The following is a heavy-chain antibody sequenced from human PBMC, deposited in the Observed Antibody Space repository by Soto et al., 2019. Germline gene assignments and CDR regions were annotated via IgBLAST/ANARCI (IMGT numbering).Heavy chain of an antibody. D-gene: IGHD1-26*01. CDR2: INAGNGNT. V-gene: IGHV1-3*01. CDR1: GYTFTSYA. CDR3: ARDVGATGD. Sequence: QVQLVQSGAEVKKPGASVKVSCKASGYTFTSYAMHWVRQAPGQRLEWMGWINAGNGNTKYSQKFQGRVTITRDTXXXXXXXXLSSLXSEDTAVYYCARDVGATGDWGQGTLVTVSS. J-gene: IGHJ4*02.